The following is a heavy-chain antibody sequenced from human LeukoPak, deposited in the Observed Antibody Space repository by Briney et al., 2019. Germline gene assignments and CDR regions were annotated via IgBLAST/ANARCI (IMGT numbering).Heavy chain of an antibody. J-gene: IGHJ6*03. D-gene: IGHD1-7*01. CDR3: ARGITGTTFYYYYYYMDV. CDR2: MNPNSGNT. CDR1: GYTFTSYD. Sequence: ASVKVSCKASGYTFTSYDINWVRQATGQGLEWMGWMNPNSGNTGYAQKFQGRVTMTRNTSISTAYMELSSLRSEDTAVYYCARGITGTTFYYYYYYMDVWGKGTTVTVPS. V-gene: IGHV1-8*01.